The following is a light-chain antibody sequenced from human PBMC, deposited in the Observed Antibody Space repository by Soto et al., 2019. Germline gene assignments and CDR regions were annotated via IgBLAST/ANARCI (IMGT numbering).Light chain of an antibody. J-gene: IGLJ2*01. CDR2: EVS. CDR1: SSDVGGYNF. V-gene: IGLV2-8*01. Sequence: QSVLTQPASVSGSPGQSITISCTGTSSDVGGYNFVSWYQHHPGKAPKLMIFEVSKRPSGVPDRFSGSKSGNTASLTVSGLHAEDEADYYCSSYAGSNNHVVFGGGTKLTVL. CDR3: SSYAGSNNHVV.